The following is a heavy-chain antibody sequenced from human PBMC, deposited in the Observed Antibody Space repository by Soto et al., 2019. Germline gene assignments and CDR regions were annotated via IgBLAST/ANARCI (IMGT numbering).Heavy chain of an antibody. J-gene: IGHJ4*02. V-gene: IGHV3-7*01. Sequence: PGGSLRLSCAASGFTFNSYAMSWARQAPGKGQEWVSDIRKSGSKKYYVDSVKGRFTISRDDAKNSLYLQMNSLRAEDTAVYYCARDPFYGAIDYWGLGTLVTVSS. D-gene: IGHD3-10*01. CDR1: GFTFNSYA. CDR2: IRKSGSKK. CDR3: ARDPFYGAIDY.